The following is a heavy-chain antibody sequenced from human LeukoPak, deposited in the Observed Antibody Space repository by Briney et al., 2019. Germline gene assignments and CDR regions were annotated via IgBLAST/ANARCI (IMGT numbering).Heavy chain of an antibody. CDR3: ARYSGTYSRNFDY. CDR1: GGSISSYY. J-gene: IGHJ4*02. Sequence: SETLSLTCTVSGGSISSYYWSWIRQPPGKGLEWIGYIYYSGSTSYNPSLKSRVTISVDTSKNQFSLKLSSVTAADTAVYYCARYSGTYSRNFDYWGQGTLVTVSS. D-gene: IGHD1-26*01. CDR2: IYYSGST. V-gene: IGHV4-59*08.